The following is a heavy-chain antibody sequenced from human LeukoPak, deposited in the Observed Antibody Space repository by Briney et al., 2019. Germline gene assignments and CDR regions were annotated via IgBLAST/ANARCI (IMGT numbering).Heavy chain of an antibody. CDR1: GFIVSNNY. CDR3: ARSWDARLNFDY. J-gene: IGHJ4*02. V-gene: IGHV3-66*02. CDR2: IDSGGST. Sequence: GGSLRLSCAASGFIVSNNYMNWVRQAPGKGLEWVSVIDSGGSTYYADSVKGRFTISRDNSKNTVNLQMNDLRAEDTAVYYCARSWDARLNFDYWGQGILVTVSS. D-gene: IGHD1-26*01.